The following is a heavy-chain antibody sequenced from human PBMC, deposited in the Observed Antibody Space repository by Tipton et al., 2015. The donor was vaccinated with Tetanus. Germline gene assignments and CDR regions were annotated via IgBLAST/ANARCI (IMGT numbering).Heavy chain of an antibody. J-gene: IGHJ5*02. V-gene: IGHV4-34*01. Sequence: LSLTCAVYGGSFSGNYWSWIRQPPGKGLEWIGEINHRGSTMYNPSLKSRVTISGDTSKNQFSLNLTSVTAADTAVYYCASLPKHWLAPRGAPWGQGTLVTVSS. CDR2: INHRGST. CDR3: ASLPKHWLAPRGAP. CDR1: GGSFSGNY. D-gene: IGHD6-19*01.